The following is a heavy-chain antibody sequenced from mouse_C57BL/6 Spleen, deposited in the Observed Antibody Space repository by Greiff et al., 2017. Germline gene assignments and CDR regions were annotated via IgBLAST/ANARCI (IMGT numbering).Heavy chain of an antibody. CDR3: ASDSNWDWYFDV. V-gene: IGHV1-82*01. CDR2: IYPGDGDT. CDR1: GYAFSSSW. D-gene: IGHD2-5*01. J-gene: IGHJ1*03. Sequence: QVQLQQSGPELVQPGASVKISCTASGYAFSSSWMHWVQQRPGKGLEWIGRIYPGDGDTNYNGKFKGKATLTADKSSSTAYMQLSSLTSEDSAVYFCASDSNWDWYFDVWGTGTTVTVSS.